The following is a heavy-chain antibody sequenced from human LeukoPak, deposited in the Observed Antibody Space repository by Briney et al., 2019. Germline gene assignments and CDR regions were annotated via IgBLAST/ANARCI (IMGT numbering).Heavy chain of an antibody. CDR3: ARDRYDAFDI. J-gene: IGHJ3*02. Sequence: PSETLSLTCSVSGDSISTSSYYWGWIRQPPGKGLEWIGTIYYSGSTYYNPSLKSRVTISVDTSKNQFSLTLSSVTAADTAVYYCARDRYDAFDIWGQGTMVTVSS. CDR1: GDSISTSSYY. V-gene: IGHV4-39*07. CDR2: IYYSGST.